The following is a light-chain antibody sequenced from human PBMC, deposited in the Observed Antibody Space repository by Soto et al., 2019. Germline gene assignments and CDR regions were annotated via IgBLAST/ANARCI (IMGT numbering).Light chain of an antibody. V-gene: IGKV3-20*01. CDR1: QSVSSSY. CDR3: QQYGSSPQWT. Sequence: EIVLTQSPGTLSLSPGERATLSCRASQSVSSSYLAWYQQKPGQAPRLLIYGASSRATGIPDRFSGSGYGTDFTLTNSRLEPEDFAVYYCQQYGSSPQWTFGQGTKVEIQ. J-gene: IGKJ1*01. CDR2: GAS.